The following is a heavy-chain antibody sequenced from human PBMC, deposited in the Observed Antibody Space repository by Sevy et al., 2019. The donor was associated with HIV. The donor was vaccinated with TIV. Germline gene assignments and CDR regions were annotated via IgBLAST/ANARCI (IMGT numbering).Heavy chain of an antibody. V-gene: IGHV1-2*02. CDR3: ARPIVVVPAAINGMDV. D-gene: IGHD2-2*01. CDR1: GYTFTGYY. J-gene: IGHJ6*02. CDR2: INPNSGGT. Sequence: ASVKVSSKASGYTFTGYYMHWVRQAPGQGLEWMGWINPNSGGTNYAQKFQGRVTMTRDTSISTAYMELSRLRSDDTAVYYCARPIVVVPAAINGMDVWGQGTTVTVSS.